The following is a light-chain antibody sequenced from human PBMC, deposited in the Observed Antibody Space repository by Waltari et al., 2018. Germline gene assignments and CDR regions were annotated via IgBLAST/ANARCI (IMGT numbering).Light chain of an antibody. CDR3: SSYATRYMVL. J-gene: IGLJ2*01. V-gene: IGLV2-14*01. CDR1: NNDIGAHNP. Sequence: QSALTQPASVSGSVGQSISISCTGRNNDIGAHNPVSLYQQYPGKPPKLVIYEVSNRPSGVSNRFSASKSGTTASLTISGLQAEDEAEYFCSSYATRYMVLFGGGTRVTVL. CDR2: EVS.